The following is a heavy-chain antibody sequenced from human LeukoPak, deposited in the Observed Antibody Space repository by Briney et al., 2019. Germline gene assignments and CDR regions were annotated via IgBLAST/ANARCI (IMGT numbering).Heavy chain of an antibody. CDR2: IKHDGSEK. D-gene: IGHD3-3*01. J-gene: IGHJ4*02. Sequence: GSLLLSCAASGFIFTNYFMSWVRQAPGKGLEWVASIKHDGSEKYYVDSVRGRFTISRDNTKNSLYLQMSSLRAEDTAVYYCATDRGWRTSGYYLYYFEYWGQGTLVTFSS. CDR3: ATDRGWRTSGYYLYYFEY. CDR1: GFIFTNYF. V-gene: IGHV3-7*01.